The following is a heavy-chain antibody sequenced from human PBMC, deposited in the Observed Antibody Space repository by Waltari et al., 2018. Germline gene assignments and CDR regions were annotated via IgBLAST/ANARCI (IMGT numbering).Heavy chain of an antibody. D-gene: IGHD4-17*01. V-gene: IGHV4-34*01. Sequence: QVQLQQWGAGLLKPSETLSLTCAVYGGSFSGYYWSWIRQPPGKGLEWIGEINHSGSTNYNPSLKSRVTISVDTSKNQFSLKLSSVTAADTAVYYCARGQGHGDPRNWGQGTLVTVSS. CDR2: INHSGST. CDR1: GGSFSGYY. J-gene: IGHJ4*02. CDR3: ARGQGHGDPRN.